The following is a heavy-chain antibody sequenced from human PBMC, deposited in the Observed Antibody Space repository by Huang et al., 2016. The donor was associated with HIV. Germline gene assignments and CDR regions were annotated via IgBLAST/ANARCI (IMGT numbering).Heavy chain of an antibody. CDR2: IYYRGRT. CDR1: GGSIRSSDYH. D-gene: IGHD3-10*01. Sequence: QLLLQESGPGLVKPSEALALTCAVSGGSIRSSDYHWGWIRQPPGKGLEWIGSIYYRGRTHYGPPPKSRVTIAVDTSKNLFFLNLTSMTAADTAVYYCARHREGPVAYYSGWGSHLNYMDVWGRGRTVVVSS. J-gene: IGHJ6*03. CDR3: ARHREGPVAYYSGWGSHLNYMDV. V-gene: IGHV4-39*01.